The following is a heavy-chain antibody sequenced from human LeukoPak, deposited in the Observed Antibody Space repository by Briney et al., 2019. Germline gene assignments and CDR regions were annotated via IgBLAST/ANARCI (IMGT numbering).Heavy chain of an antibody. CDR3: ARVRRDGYNSPDY. V-gene: IGHV4-59*01. CDR2: IYYSGTT. J-gene: IGHJ4*02. Sequence: IXQPPGXGLECIGYIYYSGTTYYNPSLKSRVTISVDTSKNQFSLKLSSVTAADTAVYYCARVRRDGYNSPDYWGQGTLVTVSS. D-gene: IGHD5-24*01.